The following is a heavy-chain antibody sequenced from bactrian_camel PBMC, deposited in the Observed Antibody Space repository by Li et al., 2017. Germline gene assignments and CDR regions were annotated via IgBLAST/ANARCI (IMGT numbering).Heavy chain of an antibody. CDR1: EFTFSSYA. Sequence: VQLVESGGGLVQPGGSLRLSCAASEFTFSSYAMSWVRQAPGKGLEWVSAIDDDGTPAYKDSLKGRFAISKDNDNNTLYLQMNMLKPEDTGMYYCAARTGRCGVGWWLLEPFNYWGQGTQVTVS. J-gene: IGHJ4*01. CDR3: AARTGRCGVGWWLLEPFNY. CDR2: IDDDGTP. V-gene: IGHV3S42*01. D-gene: IGHD2*01.